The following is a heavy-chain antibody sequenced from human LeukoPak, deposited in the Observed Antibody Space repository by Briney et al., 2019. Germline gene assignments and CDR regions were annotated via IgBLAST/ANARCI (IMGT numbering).Heavy chain of an antibody. D-gene: IGHD3-16*01. V-gene: IGHV1-18*01. CDR3: ARDEEIMITFGGSGNWFDP. CDR2: ISANNGNT. J-gene: IGHJ5*02. CDR1: GYTFTSYG. Sequence: ASVKVSCKTFGYTFTSYGITWVRQAPGQGLEWMGWISANNGNTNYAQKLQGRVTMTTDTSTSTAYMELRSLRSDDTAVYYCARDEEIMITFGGSGNWFDPWGQGTLVTVSS.